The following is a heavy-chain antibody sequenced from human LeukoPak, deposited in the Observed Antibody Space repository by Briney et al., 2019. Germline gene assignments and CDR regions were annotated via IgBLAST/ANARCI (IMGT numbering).Heavy chain of an antibody. CDR1: GFTFSNYA. Sequence: GGSLRLSCAASGFTFSNYAMNWVRQAPGKGLEWVSVIYSGGSTYYADSVKGRFTISRDNSKNTLYLQMNSLRAEDTAVYYCARFGRYSSGWPYFDYWGQGTLVTVSS. V-gene: IGHV3-53*01. J-gene: IGHJ4*02. CDR2: IYSGGST. CDR3: ARFGRYSSGWPYFDY. D-gene: IGHD6-19*01.